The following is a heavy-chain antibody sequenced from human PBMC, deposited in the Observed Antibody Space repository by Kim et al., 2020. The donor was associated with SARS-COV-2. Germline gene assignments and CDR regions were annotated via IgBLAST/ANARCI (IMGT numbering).Heavy chain of an antibody. D-gene: IGHD6-13*01. J-gene: IGHJ3*02. Sequence: GSRKGRFTIARDKSKSTLYLQMNSLRAEDTAVYYCARGRQQLTTQDAFDIWGQGTMVTVSS. V-gene: IGHV3-30*07. CDR3: ARGRQQLTTQDAFDI.